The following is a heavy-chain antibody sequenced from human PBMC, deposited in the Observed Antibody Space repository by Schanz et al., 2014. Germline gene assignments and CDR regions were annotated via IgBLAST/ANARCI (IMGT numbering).Heavy chain of an antibody. CDR3: AREDYLDSSGYSCGY. Sequence: QVQLVQSGAEVKKPGSSVKVSCKASGGTLQSYTFSWVRQAPGQGLEWMGWINTNTANPTYAQGFTGRFVYTLDASVTTAYLEISSLKADDTAVYYCAREDYLDSSGYSCGYWGQGTLVTVSS. CDR1: GGTLQSYT. D-gene: IGHD3-22*01. CDR2: INTNTANP. J-gene: IGHJ4*02. V-gene: IGHV7-4-1*02.